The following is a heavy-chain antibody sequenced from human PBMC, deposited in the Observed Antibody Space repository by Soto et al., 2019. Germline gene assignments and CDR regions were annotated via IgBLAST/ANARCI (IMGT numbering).Heavy chain of an antibody. V-gene: IGHV4-34*01. D-gene: IGHD2-15*01. CDR3: ARRRYCSGGSCMEGDFDY. CDR1: GGSFSGYY. CDR2: INHSGST. Sequence: SETLSLTCAVFGGSFSGYYCSWIRQPPGKGLEWIGEINHSGSTNYNPSLKSRVTISVDTSKNQFSLKLSSVTAADTAVYYCARRRYCSGGSCMEGDFDYWGQGTLVTVSS. J-gene: IGHJ4*02.